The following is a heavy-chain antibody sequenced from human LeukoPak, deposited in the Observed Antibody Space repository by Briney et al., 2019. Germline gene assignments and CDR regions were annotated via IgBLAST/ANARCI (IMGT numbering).Heavy chain of an antibody. Sequence: ASVKVSFKASGYTFTVYYIHWVRQAPGQGSEGMGWIYPHSGGTNYAQKFQGRVTMTRDTSISTAYMELSRLRSDDTAVYYCARDQVDAGSYFAFFDYWGQGTLVTVSS. D-gene: IGHD1-26*01. CDR3: ARDQVDAGSYFAFFDY. CDR2: IYPHSGGT. V-gene: IGHV1-2*02. CDR1: GYTFTVYY. J-gene: IGHJ4*02.